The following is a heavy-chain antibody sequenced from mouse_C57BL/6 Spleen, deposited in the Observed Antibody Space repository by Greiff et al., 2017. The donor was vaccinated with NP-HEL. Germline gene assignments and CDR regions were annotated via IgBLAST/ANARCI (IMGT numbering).Heavy chain of an antibody. D-gene: IGHD1-1*01. CDR1: GYTFTSYW. J-gene: IGHJ1*03. CDR3: ARSGIYYYGSNWYFDV. Sequence: QVQLKQPGAELVRPGSSVKLSCKASGYTFTSYWMDWVKQRPGQGLEWIGNIYPSDSETHYNQKFKDKATLTVDKSSSTAYMQLSSLTSEDSAVYYCARSGIYYYGSNWYFDVWGTGTTVTVSS. V-gene: IGHV1-61*01. CDR2: IYPSDSET.